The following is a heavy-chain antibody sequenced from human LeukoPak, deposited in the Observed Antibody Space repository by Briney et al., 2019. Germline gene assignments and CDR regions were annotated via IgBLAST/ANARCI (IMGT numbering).Heavy chain of an antibody. CDR1: GGSISSGGYY. V-gene: IGHV4-31*03. D-gene: IGHD3-10*01. CDR2: VNHSGST. Sequence: PSQTLSLTCTVSGGSISSGGYYWNWIRQPPGKGLEWLGEVNHSGSTNYNPSLKSRVTISVDTSKNQFSLKLSSVTAADTAVYYCATTNVLLWFGELSKTAYFDYWGQGTLVTVSS. J-gene: IGHJ4*02. CDR3: ATTNVLLWFGELSKTAYFDY.